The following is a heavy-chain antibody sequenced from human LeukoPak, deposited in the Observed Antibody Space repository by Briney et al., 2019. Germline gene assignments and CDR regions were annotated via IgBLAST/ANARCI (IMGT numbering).Heavy chain of an antibody. CDR3: TTDLGTYYHGSQRLIPIDY. V-gene: IGHV3-15*01. J-gene: IGHJ4*02. Sequence: GGSLRLSCVDSGFTFTNAWTSWVRQAPGKGLEWIGRIKSKTDGETTNYAEPVRGRFTISRDDSKSAVYLQMNSLKIEDTAVYYCTTDLGTYYHGSQRLIPIDYWGQGTLVTVSS. CDR1: GFTFTNAW. D-gene: IGHD3-10*01. CDR2: IKSKTDGETT.